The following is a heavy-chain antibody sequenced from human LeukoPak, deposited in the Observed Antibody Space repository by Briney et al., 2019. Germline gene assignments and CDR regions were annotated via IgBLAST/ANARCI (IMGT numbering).Heavy chain of an antibody. CDR2: IRYDGGNK. V-gene: IGHV3-30*02. CDR3: AKDLQKRWLQFKSDGGFDY. Sequence: GGSLRLSCAASGFTFSTYAMSWVRRAPGKGLEWVTFIRYDGGNKYYADSVKGRFTISRDNSKNTLYLQMNSLRAEDTAVYYCAKDLQKRWLQFKSDGGFDYWGQGTLVTVSS. D-gene: IGHD5-24*01. CDR1: GFTFSTYA. J-gene: IGHJ4*02.